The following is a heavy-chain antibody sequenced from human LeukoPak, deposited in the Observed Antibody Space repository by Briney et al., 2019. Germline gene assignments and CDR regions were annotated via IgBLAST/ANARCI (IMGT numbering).Heavy chain of an antibody. V-gene: IGHV4-31*11. J-gene: IGHJ4*02. Sequence: PSETLSLTCAVSGGSISRADFYWSWIRQHPGKGLEWIGFIYYSGSAYYNPSLKSRVSISVDTSKNQFSLTLNAVTAADTAVYYCARGSDYFGYWGQGTLVTVSS. CDR3: ARGSDYFGY. CDR1: GGSISRADFY. CDR2: IYYSGSA.